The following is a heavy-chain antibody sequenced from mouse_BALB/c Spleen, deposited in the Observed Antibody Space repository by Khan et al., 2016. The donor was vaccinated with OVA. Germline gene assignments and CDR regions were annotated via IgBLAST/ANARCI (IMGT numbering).Heavy chain of an antibody. V-gene: IGHV2-6-1*01. Sequence: QVQLKESGPGLVAPSQSLSITCTISGFSLTNYGVHWVRQPPGKGLEWLVVIWHDGSTTYNSALKSRLTISKDNSKSQVFLKMNSLQTDDTARYFCARQPYYHYNIMDYWGQGTSVTVSS. J-gene: IGHJ4*01. CDR1: GFSLTNYG. CDR3: ARQPYYHYNIMDY. D-gene: IGHD2-10*01. CDR2: IWHDGST.